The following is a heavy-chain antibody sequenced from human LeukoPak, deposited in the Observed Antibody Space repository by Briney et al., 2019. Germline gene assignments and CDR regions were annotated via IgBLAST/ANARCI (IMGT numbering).Heavy chain of an antibody. CDR1: GFTFSSYA. J-gene: IGHJ4*02. V-gene: IGHV3-64*01. CDR2: ISSNGGST. Sequence: TGGSLRLSCAASGFTFSSYAMHWVRQAPGKGLEYVSAISSNGGSTYYANSVKGRFTISRDNSKNTLYLQMGSLRAEDMAVYYCARGGATKGDYWGQGTLVTVSS. CDR3: ARGGATKGDY. D-gene: IGHD1-1*01.